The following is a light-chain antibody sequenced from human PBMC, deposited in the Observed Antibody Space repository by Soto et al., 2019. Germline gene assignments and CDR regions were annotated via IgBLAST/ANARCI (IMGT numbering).Light chain of an antibody. J-gene: IGLJ1*01. CDR3: HTYTRCSPPL. CDR2: DVS. V-gene: IGLV2-14*01. CDR1: SSDVGGYNY. Sequence: QSALTQPASVSGSPGQSITISCPGTSSDVGGYNYVSWYQQHPGKAPKLMIYDVSNRPSGVSNRFSGSKSGNTASLSISGLQADDVAGYDCHTYTRCSPPLLATGPK.